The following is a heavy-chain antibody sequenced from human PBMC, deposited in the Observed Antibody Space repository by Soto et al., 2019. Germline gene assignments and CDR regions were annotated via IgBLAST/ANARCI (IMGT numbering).Heavy chain of an antibody. CDR1: GGSINSGGYY. CDR3: ARTARATVTMGGYYYYDMDV. V-gene: IGHV4-31*03. CDR2: IYQSGSA. Sequence: QVQLQESGPGLVKPSQTLSLTCTVSGGSINSGGYYWTWIRQHPGKGLEWIGHIYQSGSAYYNPSLKSRVTMSVDTSKNQFSLKLTSVTAADTPVYYCARTARATVTMGGYYYYDMDVWGQGTTVTVSS. J-gene: IGHJ6*02. D-gene: IGHD4-17*01.